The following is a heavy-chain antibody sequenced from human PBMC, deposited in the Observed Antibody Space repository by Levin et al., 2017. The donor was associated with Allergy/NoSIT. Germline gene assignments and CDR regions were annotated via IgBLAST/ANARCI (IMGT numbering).Heavy chain of an antibody. CDR2: INPNSGGT. D-gene: IGHD3-10*01. Sequence: ASVKVSCKASGYTFTGYYMHWVRQAPGQGLEWMGWINPNSGGTNYAQKFQGRVTMTRDTSISTAYMELSRLRSDDTAVYYCARDGSVTMVRGFFPYPYYYMDVWGKGTTVTVSS. CDR3: ARDGSVTMVRGFFPYPYYYMDV. J-gene: IGHJ6*03. CDR1: GYTFTGYY. V-gene: IGHV1-2*02.